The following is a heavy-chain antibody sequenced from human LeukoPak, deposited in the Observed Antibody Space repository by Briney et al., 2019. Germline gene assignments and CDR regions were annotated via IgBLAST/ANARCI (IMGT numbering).Heavy chain of an antibody. Sequence: GASVKVSCKASGYTFTSYGISWVRQAPGQGLEWMGWISAYNGNTNYAQELQGRVTMTTDTSTSTAYMELRSLRSDDTAVYYCARDEGDYDFWSGSGPVRYFDYWGQGTLVTVSS. D-gene: IGHD3-3*01. CDR3: ARDEGDYDFWSGSGPVRYFDY. CDR2: ISAYNGNT. CDR1: GYTFTSYG. V-gene: IGHV1-18*01. J-gene: IGHJ4*02.